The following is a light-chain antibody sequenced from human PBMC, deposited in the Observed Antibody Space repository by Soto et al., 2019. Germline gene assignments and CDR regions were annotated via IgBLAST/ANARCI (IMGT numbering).Light chain of an antibody. CDR1: SSDVGSYNY. J-gene: IGLJ1*01. Sequence: QSALTQPASVSGSPGQSITISCTGTSSDVGSYNYVSWYQQHPGKAPELIIYDVSHRPSGVSNRFSGSKSGNTASLSISALQPEDEADYYCCSYTNTPTYVFGTGTKLTVL. CDR3: CSYTNTPTYV. CDR2: DVS. V-gene: IGLV2-14*03.